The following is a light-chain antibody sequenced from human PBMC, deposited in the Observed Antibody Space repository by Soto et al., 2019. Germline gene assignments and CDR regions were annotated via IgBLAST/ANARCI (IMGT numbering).Light chain of an antibody. CDR3: QQYNKRWT. V-gene: IGKV3-15*01. J-gene: IGKJ1*01. CDR2: GAS. CDR1: QSVSTN. Sequence: EIVMTQSPATLSVSPGERATLSCRASQSVSTNLAWYQQKPGQAPRFLIYGASTRATGIPARFSGSGSGTEFTLTISSLQSEDFAVYYCQQYNKRWTFGPGTKGEIK.